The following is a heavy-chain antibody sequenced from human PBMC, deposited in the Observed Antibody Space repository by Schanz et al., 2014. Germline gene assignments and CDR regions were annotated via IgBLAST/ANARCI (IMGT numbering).Heavy chain of an antibody. CDR3: ARSRSGFYFDY. J-gene: IGHJ4*02. V-gene: IGHV3-48*01. D-gene: IGHD1-26*01. Sequence: EVQLVESGGGLVQPGGSLRLSCVASGFTFSNYWMNWVRQAPGKGLEWVSYISSSSSTRYYADSVKGRFTISRDNAKNSLFLQMNSLRAEDTAVYYCARSRSGFYFDYWGQGTLVTVSS. CDR1: GFTFSNYW. CDR2: ISSSSSTR.